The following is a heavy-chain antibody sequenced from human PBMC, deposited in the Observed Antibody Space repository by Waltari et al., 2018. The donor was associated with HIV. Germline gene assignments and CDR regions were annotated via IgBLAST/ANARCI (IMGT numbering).Heavy chain of an antibody. D-gene: IGHD3-10*01. J-gene: IGHJ1*01. V-gene: IGHV4-34*01. CDR1: GASFRDYY. Sequence: QVRLQQWGAGLLKPSETLSLTCAVYGASFRDYYWTWIRQHPGKGLEGIGEINNSGSTNYNPSLRRRVMIVVDASKKQFSLKMSPIAAADTAMYYCARSADYYGSGATEYFQDWGQGTLVTVS. CDR2: INNSGST. CDR3: ARSADYYGSGATEYFQD.